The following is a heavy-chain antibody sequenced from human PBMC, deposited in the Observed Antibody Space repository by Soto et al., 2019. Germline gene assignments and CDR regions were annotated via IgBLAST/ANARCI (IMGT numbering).Heavy chain of an antibody. Sequence: PGESLKISCKGSGYSFSSYWNGWVRQVPGQGLEWMGWISAYNGNTNYAQKLQGRVTMTTDTSTSTAYMELRSLRSDDTAVYYCARGLDSGYEDFDYWGQGTLVTVSS. CDR3: ARGLDSGYEDFDY. CDR1: GYSFSSYW. CDR2: ISAYNGNT. D-gene: IGHD5-12*01. V-gene: IGHV1-18*04. J-gene: IGHJ4*02.